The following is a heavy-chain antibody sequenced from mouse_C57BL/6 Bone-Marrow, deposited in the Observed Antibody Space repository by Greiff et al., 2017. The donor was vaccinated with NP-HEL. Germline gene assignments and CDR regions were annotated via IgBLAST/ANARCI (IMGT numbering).Heavy chain of an antibody. J-gene: IGHJ2*01. CDR1: GFTFSDYG. V-gene: IGHV5-17*01. Sequence: EVQLQQSGGGLVKPGGSLKLSCAASGFTFSDYGMHWVRQAPEKGLEWVAYISSGNSTIYYADTVKGRFTITRYNAKNTLFLQMTSLRSEDTAMYYCARFYDGYYFDYWGQGTTLTVSS. CDR3: ARFYDGYYFDY. CDR2: ISSGNSTI. D-gene: IGHD2-3*01.